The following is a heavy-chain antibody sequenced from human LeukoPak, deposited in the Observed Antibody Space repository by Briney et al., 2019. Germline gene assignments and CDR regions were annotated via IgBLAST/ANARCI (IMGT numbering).Heavy chain of an antibody. CDR3: ARASTLYCSGGSCYPYYFDY. V-gene: IGHV4-34*01. CDR1: GGPFSGYY. Sequence: TETLSLTCAVYGGPFSGYYWSWIRQPPGKGLEWIGEINHSGSTNYHRSLKSRVTISVGTSKNQFSLKLSSVTAADTAVYYCARASTLYCSGGSCYPYYFDYWGQGTLVTVSS. D-gene: IGHD2-15*01. J-gene: IGHJ4*02. CDR2: INHSGST.